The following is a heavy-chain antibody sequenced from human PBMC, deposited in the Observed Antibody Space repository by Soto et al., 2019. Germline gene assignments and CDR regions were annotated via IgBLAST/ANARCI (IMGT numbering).Heavy chain of an antibody. J-gene: IGHJ4*02. D-gene: IGHD6-13*01. CDR2: ISAST. V-gene: IGHV3-23*01. CDR1: GFTVSSYA. CDR3: AIRMYSTRWYYLDY. Sequence: EMQLLESGGGLVQAGGSLRLSYAASGFTVSSYALNWVRQAPGKGLEWVSGISASTYYADSVKGRFTISRDTSKNTLYLQMNSLRAEDTAIYFCAIRMYSTRWYYLDYWGQGTLVTVSS.